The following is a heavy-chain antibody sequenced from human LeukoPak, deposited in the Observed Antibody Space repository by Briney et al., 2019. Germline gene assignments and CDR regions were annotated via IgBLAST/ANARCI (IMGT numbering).Heavy chain of an antibody. V-gene: IGHV3-21*03. CDR3: AREWVLPPNSDC. CDR2: ISSSRSYI. J-gene: IGHJ4*02. D-gene: IGHD1-26*01. Sequence: GGSLRLSRASSGVTSSSYSMNWVRQALGKGLERVSSISSSRSYIYYADSVWGGFSISRETAQNLLYLQMNRLRAEDTAVYYCAREWVLPPNSDCCGQGTLATVSS. CDR1: GVTSSSYS.